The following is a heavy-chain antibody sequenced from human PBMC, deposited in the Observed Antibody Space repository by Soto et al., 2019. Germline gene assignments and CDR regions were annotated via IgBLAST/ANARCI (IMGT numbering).Heavy chain of an antibody. CDR3: AGLAARPSSFDY. CDR1: GGSFSDYY. CDR2: INHSGST. Sequence: SETLSLTCAVYGGSFSDYYWNWIRQPPGKGLEWLGDINHSGSTNYNPSLKSRVTISVDTSKNQFSLKLSSVTAADTAVYYCAGLAARPSSFDYWGQGTLVTVSS. J-gene: IGHJ4*02. V-gene: IGHV4-34*01. D-gene: IGHD6-6*01.